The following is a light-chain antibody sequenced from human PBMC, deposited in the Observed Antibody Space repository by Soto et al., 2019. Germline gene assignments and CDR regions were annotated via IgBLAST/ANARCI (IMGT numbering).Light chain of an antibody. CDR1: RSNIGNNY. CDR2: DNN. CDR3: ATWDGSLPAEG. Sequence: QSVLTQPPSVSAAPGQKVPISCSGSRSNIGNNYVSWYQQLPGTAPKLLIYDNNKRPSGIPDRFSGSKSGTSGTLDIAGLLTGDEADDYCATWDGSLPAEGFGGGTKLTVL. J-gene: IGLJ2*01. V-gene: IGLV1-51*01.